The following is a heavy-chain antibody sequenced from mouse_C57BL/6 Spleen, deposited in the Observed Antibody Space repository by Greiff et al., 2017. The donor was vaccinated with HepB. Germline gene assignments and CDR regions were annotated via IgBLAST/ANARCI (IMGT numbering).Heavy chain of an antibody. J-gene: IGHJ2*01. CDR3: ARGPSTVVAPYFDY. CDR2: IDPSDSYT. V-gene: IGHV1-59*01. D-gene: IGHD1-1*01. CDR1: GYTFTSYW. Sequence: QVQLQQPGAELVRPGTSVKLSCKASGYTFTSYWMHWVKQRPGQGLEWIGVIDPSDSYTNYNQKFKGKATLTVDTSSSTAYMQLSSLTSEDSAVYYCARGPSTVVAPYFDYWGQGTTLTVSS.